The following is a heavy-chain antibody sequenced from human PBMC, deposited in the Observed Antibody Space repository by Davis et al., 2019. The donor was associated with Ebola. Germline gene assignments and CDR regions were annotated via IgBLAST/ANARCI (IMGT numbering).Heavy chain of an antibody. Sequence: ASVKVSCKASGYTFTSYGITWVRQAPGQGLEWMGWISPYNGNTNYAQKFQGRVSMTTDTSTSIVYMDLRSLRSDDTAVYYCARDVGRYCGGDCYWNYWGQGTLVTVSS. V-gene: IGHV1-18*04. J-gene: IGHJ4*02. D-gene: IGHD2-21*02. CDR2: ISPYNGNT. CDR3: ARDVGRYCGGDCYWNY. CDR1: GYTFTSYG.